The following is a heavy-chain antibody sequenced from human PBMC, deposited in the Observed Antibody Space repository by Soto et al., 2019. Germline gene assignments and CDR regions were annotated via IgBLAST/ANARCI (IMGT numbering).Heavy chain of an antibody. V-gene: IGHV1-3*01. Sequence: QVQLVQSGAEVKKPGASVKVSCKASGYTFTSYGMHWVRQAPGQRLEWMGWINAGNGNTKYSQKFQGRVTINRDTSASTAYMELGSLRSEDTAVYYCARVSGIAVAEVWGQGTLVTVSS. CDR2: INAGNGNT. CDR1: GYTFTSYG. D-gene: IGHD6-19*01. CDR3: ARVSGIAVAEV. J-gene: IGHJ4*02.